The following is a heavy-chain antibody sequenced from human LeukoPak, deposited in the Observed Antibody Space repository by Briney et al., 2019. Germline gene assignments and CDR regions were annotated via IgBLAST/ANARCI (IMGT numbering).Heavy chain of an antibody. D-gene: IGHD3-3*01. V-gene: IGHV3-9*01. J-gene: IGHJ5*02. CDR2: ISWNSGSI. Sequence: PGGSLRLSCAASGFTFDDYAMHWVRQAPGKGLEWVSGISWNSGSIGYADSVKGRFTISRDYSKNTLYLQMNSLRAEDTAVYYCARTDDFWSGYYRSWGQGTLVTVSS. CDR1: GFTFDDYA. CDR3: ARTDDFWSGYYRS.